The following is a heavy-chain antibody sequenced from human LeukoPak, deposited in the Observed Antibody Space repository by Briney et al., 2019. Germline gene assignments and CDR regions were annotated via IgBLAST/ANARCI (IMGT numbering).Heavy chain of an antibody. CDR2: MNPNSANT. CDR3: ARLASSSWPLYYYYGMDV. D-gene: IGHD6-13*01. J-gene: IGHJ6*02. V-gene: IGHV1-8*01. Sequence: GASVKVSCKASGYTFTSYDINWVRQATGQGLEWMGWMNPNSANTGYAQKFQGRVTMTRNTSISTAYMELSSLRSEDTAVYYCARLASSSWPLYYYYGMDVGGQGTTVTVSS. CDR1: GYTFTSYD.